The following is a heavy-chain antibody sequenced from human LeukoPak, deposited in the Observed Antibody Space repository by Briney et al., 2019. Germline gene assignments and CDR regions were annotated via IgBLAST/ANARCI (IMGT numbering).Heavy chain of an antibody. Sequence: GASVKVSCKASGYTFTGYYMHWVRQAPGQGLEWMGIINPSGGSTSYAQKFQGRVTMTRDTSTSTVYMELSSLRSEDTAVYYCAREVSSYDFWSGYYSLNWFDPWGQGTLVTVSS. J-gene: IGHJ5*02. V-gene: IGHV1-46*01. CDR1: GYTFTGYY. CDR2: INPSGGST. CDR3: AREVSSYDFWSGYYSLNWFDP. D-gene: IGHD3-3*01.